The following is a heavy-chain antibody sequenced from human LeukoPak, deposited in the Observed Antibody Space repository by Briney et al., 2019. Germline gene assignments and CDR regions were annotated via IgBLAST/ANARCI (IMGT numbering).Heavy chain of an antibody. V-gene: IGHV4-59*01. CDR3: ARRRDAFDI. Sequence: SETLTLTCTVSGGSISSYYWSWFRKSPGKGLEWIGYIYYSGSTHYNPSLKSRVTLSVDTSKNQCSRKLSSVTAADTAVYYCARRRDAFDIWGQGTMVTVSS. J-gene: IGHJ3*02. CDR2: IYYSGST. CDR1: GGSISSYY.